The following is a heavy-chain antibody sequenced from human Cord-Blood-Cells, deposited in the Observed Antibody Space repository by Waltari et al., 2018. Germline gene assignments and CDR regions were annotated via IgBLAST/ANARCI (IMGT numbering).Heavy chain of an antibody. V-gene: IGHV3-30-3*01. Sequence: QVQLVASGGGVVQPGRSLRLSCAASGFTFSSYAMHWVRPAPGKGLEWVAVISYDGSNKYYADSVKGRFTISRDNSKNTLYLQMNSLRAEDTAVYYCARDLRRGFDYWGQGTLVTVSS. J-gene: IGHJ4*02. CDR2: ISYDGSNK. CDR1: GFTFSSYA. CDR3: ARDLRRGFDY. D-gene: IGHD3-16*01.